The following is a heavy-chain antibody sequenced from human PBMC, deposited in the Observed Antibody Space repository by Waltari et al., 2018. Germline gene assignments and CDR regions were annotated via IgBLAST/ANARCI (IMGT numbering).Heavy chain of an antibody. D-gene: IGHD2-15*01. CDR3: ARRRGGGYWYFDL. CDR1: GFTFGTYW. V-gene: IGHV3-7*01. J-gene: IGHJ2*01. CDR2: IKQNGRGK. Sequence: EVQLVESGGGLVQPGGSLRLSCVGSGFTFGTYWMSWVRHSPGKGLGWVANIKQNGRGKSYVDSLKGRFIISRDDAQNSLYLQLNSLRAEDTAVYYCARRRGGGYWYFDLWGRGTLVTVSS.